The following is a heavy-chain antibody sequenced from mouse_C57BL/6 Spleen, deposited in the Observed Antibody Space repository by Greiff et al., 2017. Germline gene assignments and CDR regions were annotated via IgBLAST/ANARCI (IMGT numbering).Heavy chain of an antibody. J-gene: IGHJ4*01. Sequence: VQLVESGPELVKPGASVKISCKASGYAFSSSWMNWVKQRPGKGLEWIGRIYPGDGDTNYNGKFKGKATLTADKSSSTAYMQLSSLTSEDSAVYFCASYYGNYVEYYAMDYWGQGTSVTVSS. V-gene: IGHV1-82*01. CDR2: IYPGDGDT. CDR1: GYAFSSSW. D-gene: IGHD2-1*01. CDR3: ASYYGNYVEYYAMDY.